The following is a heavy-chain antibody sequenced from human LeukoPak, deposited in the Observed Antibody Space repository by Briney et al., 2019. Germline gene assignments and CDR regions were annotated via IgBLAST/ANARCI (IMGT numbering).Heavy chain of an antibody. CDR3: ARLTTSYYYYYYYMDV. J-gene: IGHJ6*03. Sequence: ASVKVSCKASGYIFTSYDISWVRQAPGQGLEWMGWISAYNGNTNYAKKFQGRVTLTTDTSTSTAYMELRSLRSDDTAVYYCARLTTSYYYYYYYMDVWGKGTTVTVSS. D-gene: IGHD4-17*01. V-gene: IGHV1-18*01. CDR1: GYIFTSYD. CDR2: ISAYNGNT.